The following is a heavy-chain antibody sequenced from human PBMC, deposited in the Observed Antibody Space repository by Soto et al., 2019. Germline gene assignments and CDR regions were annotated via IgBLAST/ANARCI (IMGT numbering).Heavy chain of an antibody. Sequence: QVQLQESGPGLVKPSQTLSLTCTVSGGSISSGDYYWSWIRQPPGKGLEWIGYIYSSGSTYYNPSLKSRVSISVDTSKNQFSLKLSSVTAADTAVYYCAREQGMVRGVIGWFDPWGQGTLVTVSS. V-gene: IGHV4-30-4*01. CDR3: AREQGMVRGVIGWFDP. CDR2: IYSSGST. D-gene: IGHD3-10*01. CDR1: GGSISSGDYY. J-gene: IGHJ5*02.